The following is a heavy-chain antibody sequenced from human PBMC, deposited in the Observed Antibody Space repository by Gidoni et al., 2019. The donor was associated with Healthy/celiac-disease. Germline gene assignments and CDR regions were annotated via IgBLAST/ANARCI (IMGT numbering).Heavy chain of an antibody. CDR3: TRLHSFDI. Sequence: EVQLVESGGGLVQPGGSLKLSCAASGFTFSGSAMHWVRQASGKGLEWVGRIRSKANSYATAYAASVKGRFTISRDDSKNTAYLQMNSLKTEDTAVYYCTRLHSFDIWGQGTMVTVSS. CDR2: IRSKANSYAT. J-gene: IGHJ3*02. V-gene: IGHV3-73*02. CDR1: GFTFSGSA.